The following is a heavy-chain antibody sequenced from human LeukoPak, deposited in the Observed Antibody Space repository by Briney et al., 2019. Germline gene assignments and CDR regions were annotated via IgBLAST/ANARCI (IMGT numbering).Heavy chain of an antibody. Sequence: SETLSLTCTVSGGSISSYYWSWIRQPPGKGLEWLGYIYYSGSTNYNPSLKSRVTISVDTSKNQFSLKLSSVTAADTAVYYCARGLWFGELTYYYYYYMDVWGKGTTVTISS. CDR1: GGSISSYY. CDR2: IYYSGST. D-gene: IGHD3-10*01. CDR3: ARGLWFGELTYYYYYYMDV. V-gene: IGHV4-59*01. J-gene: IGHJ6*03.